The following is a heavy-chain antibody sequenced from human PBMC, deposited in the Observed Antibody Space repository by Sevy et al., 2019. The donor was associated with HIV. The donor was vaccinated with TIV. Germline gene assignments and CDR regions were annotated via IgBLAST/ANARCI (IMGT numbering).Heavy chain of an antibody. D-gene: IGHD2-2*01. CDR1: GFTFSTYA. V-gene: IGHV3-30*18. CDR3: AKDRVIQLLAYDYYGMDV. Sequence: GGSLRLSCAASGFTFSTYAMHWVRQAPGKGLEWVAVVSYDGTNKQYTDSVKGRFTISRDNSKKTLYLQMNSLRAEDTAVYYCAKDRVIQLLAYDYYGMDVWGQGAAVTVSS. CDR2: VSYDGTNK. J-gene: IGHJ6*02.